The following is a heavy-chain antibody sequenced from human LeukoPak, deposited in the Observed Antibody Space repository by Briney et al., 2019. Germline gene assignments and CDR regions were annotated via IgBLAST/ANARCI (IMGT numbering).Heavy chain of an antibody. CDR1: GYTFTNFN. J-gene: IGHJ4*02. CDR2: ISGNNDNT. Sequence: ASVTVSCKASGYTFTNFNISWVRQDPGQGLEWMGWISGNNDNTNYAQKFQGRVTMTTDTSTSTAYMELKSLRADDTAVYYCARDGTSTDDYWGQGTLVTVPS. V-gene: IGHV1-18*01. CDR3: ARDGTSTDDY. D-gene: IGHD2-2*01.